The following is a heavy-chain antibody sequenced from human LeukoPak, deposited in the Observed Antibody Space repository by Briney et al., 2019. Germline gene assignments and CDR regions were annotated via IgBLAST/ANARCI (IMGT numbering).Heavy chain of an antibody. V-gene: IGHV3-30-3*01. CDR1: GFTFSSCA. Sequence: GGSLRLSCAASGFTFSSCAMHWVRQAPGKGLEWVAVISYDGSNKYYADSVKGRFTISRDNSKNTLYLQMNSLRAEDTAVYYCASDYSNYGFNWFDPWGQGTLVTVSS. D-gene: IGHD4-11*01. CDR3: ASDYSNYGFNWFDP. J-gene: IGHJ5*02. CDR2: ISYDGSNK.